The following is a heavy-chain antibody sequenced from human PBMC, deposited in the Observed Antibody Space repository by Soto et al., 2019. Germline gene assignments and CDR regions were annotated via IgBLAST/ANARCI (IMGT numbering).Heavy chain of an antibody. J-gene: IGHJ4*02. CDR1: GFTLNTYG. CDR3: ATSSAYFDSSGYYFRYPYDY. V-gene: IGHV3-33*03. D-gene: IGHD3-22*01. Sequence: PGGSLRLSCAASGFTLNTYGMYLVRQAPGKGLEWVAVSWYDGTNKDYADSVKGRFTISRDNAKNSLYLQMNSLRVEDTAVYYCATSSAYFDSSGYYFRYPYDYWGQGTLVTVSS. CDR2: SWYDGTNK.